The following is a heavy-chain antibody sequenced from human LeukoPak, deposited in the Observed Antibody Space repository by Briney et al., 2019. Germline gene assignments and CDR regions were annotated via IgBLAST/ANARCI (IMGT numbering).Heavy chain of an antibody. J-gene: IGHJ5*02. CDR3: ARDLGILWKLAYS. CDR1: GFTFNAHP. Sequence: GGSLRLSCAASGFTFNAHPMHWIRLAPHKGLEWVAVISYDGLNKYYSHSVKDRFTVSRDNVNNILYLQMNRLRTEDTAVYYCARDLGILWKLAYSWGQGTLVTVSS. V-gene: IGHV3-30*04. CDR2: ISYDGLNK. D-gene: IGHD2-21*01.